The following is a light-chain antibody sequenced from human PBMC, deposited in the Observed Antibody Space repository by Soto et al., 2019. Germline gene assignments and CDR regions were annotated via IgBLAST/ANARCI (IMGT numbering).Light chain of an antibody. J-gene: IGKJ1*01. CDR2: GGS. CDR3: QQYGSSPWT. Sequence: EIVLTQSPGTLSLSPGERATLSCRASQSVSSSYLAWYQQKPGQAPRLLLYGGSSRATGIPDRFSGSGAGTDFTLTISRLEPEDSALYYCQQYGSSPWTFGQGTKVEIK. CDR1: QSVSSSY. V-gene: IGKV3-20*01.